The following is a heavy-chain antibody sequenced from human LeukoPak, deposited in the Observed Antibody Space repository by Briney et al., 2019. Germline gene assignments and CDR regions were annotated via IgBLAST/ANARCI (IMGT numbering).Heavy chain of an antibody. CDR1: GFMFSNFA. CDR3: AKGIYSSGWSYFDY. Sequence: GGSLRLSCAASGFMFSNFAMSWVRQAPGKGLEWVSTLSGSGITTYYADSVKGRFTISRDNSKNTLYLQMNSLRAEDTAVYYCAKGIYSSGWSYFDYWGHGTLVTVSS. D-gene: IGHD6-19*01. V-gene: IGHV3-23*01. CDR2: LSGSGITT. J-gene: IGHJ4*01.